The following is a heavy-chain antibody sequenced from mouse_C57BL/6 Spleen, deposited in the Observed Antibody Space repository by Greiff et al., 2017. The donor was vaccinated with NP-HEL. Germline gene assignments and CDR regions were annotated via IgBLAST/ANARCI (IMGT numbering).Heavy chain of an antibody. CDR3: ARKIPEYYGRD. CDR2: IYPGSGST. CDR1: GSSFTSYW. D-gene: IGHD1-1*01. J-gene: IGHJ2*01. Sequence: VQLQQSGAELVKPGASVKMSCKASGSSFTSYWLTWVKPRPGQGLAWIGDIYPGSGSTNYNEKFKSKATLTVDTSSSTAYMQLSSLRSEDAAVYYCARKIPEYYGRDWGQGTTLTVSS. V-gene: IGHV1-55*01.